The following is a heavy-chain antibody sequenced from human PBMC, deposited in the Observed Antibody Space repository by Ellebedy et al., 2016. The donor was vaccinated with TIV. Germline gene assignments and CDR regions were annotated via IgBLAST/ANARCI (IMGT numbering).Heavy chain of an antibody. V-gene: IGHV5-51*01. CDR1: GYSFTSYW. Sequence: GESLKISCKGSGYSFTSYWIGWVRQMPGKGLEWMGIIQPGDSDTRYSPSFQGQVTMSADKSISTAYLKWSSLKASDTGMYYCASDLSSADEIRALGAFDIWGQGTMVAVSS. CDR3: ASDLSSADEIRALGAFDI. J-gene: IGHJ3*02. D-gene: IGHD1-26*01. CDR2: IQPGDSDT.